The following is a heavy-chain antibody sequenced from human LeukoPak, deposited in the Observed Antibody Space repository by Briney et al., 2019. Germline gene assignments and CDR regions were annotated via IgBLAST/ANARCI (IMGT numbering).Heavy chain of an antibody. V-gene: IGHV4-59*08. D-gene: IGHD3-9*01. CDR3: ARHRNDILTGYFAFDI. J-gene: IGHJ3*02. Sequence: SETLSLTCSVSSDSMTSYFWSWIRQPPGKGLEWIGYVYHSGSTSCNPSLKSRVSISEDTSKNQFSLKLSSVTAADTAVYYCARHRNDILTGYFAFDIWGQGTMVTVSS. CDR1: SDSMTSYF. CDR2: VYHSGST.